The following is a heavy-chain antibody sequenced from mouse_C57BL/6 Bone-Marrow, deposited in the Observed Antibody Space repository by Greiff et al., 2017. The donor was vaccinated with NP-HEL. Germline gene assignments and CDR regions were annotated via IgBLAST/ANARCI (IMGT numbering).Heavy chain of an antibody. V-gene: IGHV1-63*01. D-gene: IGHD1-1*01. J-gene: IGHJ3*01. CDR3: SIYYYGSSYGFAY. CDR2: IYPGGGYT. Sequence: VQLQQSGAELVRPGTSVKMSCKASGYTFTNYWIGWAKQRPGHGLEWIGDIYPGGGYTNYNEKFKGKATLTADQSSSTAYMQFSSLTSEDSAIYYCSIYYYGSSYGFAYWGQGTLVTVSA. CDR1: GYTFTNYW.